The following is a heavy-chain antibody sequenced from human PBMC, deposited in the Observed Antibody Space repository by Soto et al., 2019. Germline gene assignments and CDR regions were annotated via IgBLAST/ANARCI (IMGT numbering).Heavy chain of an antibody. V-gene: IGHV4-39*01. D-gene: IGHD6-13*01. CDR3: ARHKGIAAAGSWEYYYYYGMDV. J-gene: IGHJ6*02. CDR2: IYYSGST. CDR1: GGSISSSSYY. Sequence: SETLSLTCTVSGGSISSSSYYWGWIRQPPGKGLEWIGSIYYSGSTYYNPSLKSRVTISVDTSKNQFSLKLSSVTAADTAVYYCARHKGIAAAGSWEYYYYYGMDVWGQGTTVTVSS.